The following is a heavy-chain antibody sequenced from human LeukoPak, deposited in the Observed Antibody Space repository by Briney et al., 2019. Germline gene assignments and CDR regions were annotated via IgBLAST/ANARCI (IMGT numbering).Heavy chain of an antibody. Sequence: PGGSLRLSCAASGFTFSSYGMSWVRQAPGKGLEWVSAISGSGGSTYYADSVKGRFTISRDNSKNTLYLQMNSLRAEDTAVYYCATHYYGSGSYYNFDYWGQGTLVTVSS. D-gene: IGHD3-10*01. J-gene: IGHJ4*02. CDR2: ISGSGGST. CDR1: GFTFSSYG. V-gene: IGHV3-23*01. CDR3: ATHYYGSGSYYNFDY.